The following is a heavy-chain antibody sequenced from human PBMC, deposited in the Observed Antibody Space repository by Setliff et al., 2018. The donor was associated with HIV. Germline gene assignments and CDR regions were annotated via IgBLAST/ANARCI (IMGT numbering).Heavy chain of an antibody. Sequence: GSLRLSCAASGFTFSNYWMSWVRQAPGRGLEWVANIKQDGSEKYYVDSVKGRFTISRDNAQNSLDLQMNSLRAEDTAVYYCASVSDFWSVSFGYWGQGALVTVS. J-gene: IGHJ4*02. V-gene: IGHV3-7*03. D-gene: IGHD3-3*01. CDR1: GFTFSNYW. CDR2: IKQDGSEK. CDR3: ASVSDFWSVSFGY.